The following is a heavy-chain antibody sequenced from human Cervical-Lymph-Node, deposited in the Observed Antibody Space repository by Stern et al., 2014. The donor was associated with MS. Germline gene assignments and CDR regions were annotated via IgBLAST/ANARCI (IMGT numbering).Heavy chain of an antibody. Sequence: VQLQESGPGLLKPSETLSLTCTVSGDSIRNYFWTWIRQPPGRALEWIGYIYYSGSANYNPSLKSRVTLSVDTSNKQFSLKLGSVTAADTAVYYCARKADWRDYFDYWGQGTLVTVSS. CDR3: ARKADWRDYFDY. V-gene: IGHV4-59*08. CDR2: IYYSGSA. D-gene: IGHD3-9*01. CDR1: GDSIRNYF. J-gene: IGHJ4*02.